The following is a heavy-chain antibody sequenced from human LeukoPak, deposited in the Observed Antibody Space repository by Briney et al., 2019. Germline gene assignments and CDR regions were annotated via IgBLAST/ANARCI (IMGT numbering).Heavy chain of an antibody. CDR1: GFTFSSYA. CDR2: ISGNGGRT. J-gene: IGHJ6*02. CDR3: ARWFYYASGSYGLDV. V-gene: IGHV3-64*02. D-gene: IGHD3-10*01. Sequence: GGSLRLSCAASGFTFSSYAMHWVRQAPGRGLEYVSAISGNGGRTYYADSVKGRFTISRDNSKNTPYLQMGSLRAEDMAVYYCARWFYYASGSYGLDVWGQGTTVTVSS.